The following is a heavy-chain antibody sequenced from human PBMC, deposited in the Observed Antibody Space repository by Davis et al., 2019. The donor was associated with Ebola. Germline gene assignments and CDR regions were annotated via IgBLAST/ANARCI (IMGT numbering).Heavy chain of an antibody. Sequence: MPSETLSLTCTVSGGSISSSSYYWGWIRQPPGKGLEWIGSIYYSGSTYYNPSLKSRVTISVDTSKNQFSLKLSSVTAADTAVYYCATTAVRYYYDSSGYYHLPVGYFDYWGQGTLVTVSS. CDR3: ATTAVRYYYDSSGYYHLPVGYFDY. J-gene: IGHJ4*02. CDR1: GGSISSSSYY. D-gene: IGHD3-22*01. V-gene: IGHV4-39*01. CDR2: IYYSGST.